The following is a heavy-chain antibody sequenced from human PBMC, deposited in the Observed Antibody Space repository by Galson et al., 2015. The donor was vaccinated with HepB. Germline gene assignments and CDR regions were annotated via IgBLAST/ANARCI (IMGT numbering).Heavy chain of an antibody. CDR1: GDSVSSNSAA. CDR2: TYYRSKWYN. D-gene: IGHD4-23*01. CDR3: ARDGGWLLTTPSSDYYFDY. V-gene: IGHV6-1*01. J-gene: IGHJ4*02. Sequence: CAISGDSVSSNSAAWNWIRQSPSRGLEWLGRTYYRSKWYNDYAVSVKSRITINPDTSKNQFSLQLNSVTPEDTAVYYCARDGGWLLTTPSSDYYFDYWGQGTLVTVSS.